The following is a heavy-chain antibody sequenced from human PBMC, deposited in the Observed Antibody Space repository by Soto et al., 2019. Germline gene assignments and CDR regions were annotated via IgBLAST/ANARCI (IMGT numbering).Heavy chain of an antibody. CDR3: VRSKLIAPFDY. V-gene: IGHV3-7*01. CDR1: GFTFSSYW. D-gene: IGHD2-15*01. CDR2: IKQDGSEK. Sequence: GGSLRLSCAASGFTFSSYWMSWVRQAPGKGLEWVANIKQDGSEKYYVDSVKGRFTISRDNAKNSLYLQMNSLRAEDTAVYYCVRSKLIAPFDYWGQGTLVTVSS. J-gene: IGHJ4*02.